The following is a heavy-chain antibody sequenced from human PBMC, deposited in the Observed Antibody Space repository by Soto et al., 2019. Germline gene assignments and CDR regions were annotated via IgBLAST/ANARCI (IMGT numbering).Heavy chain of an antibody. CDR3: AREMRLYDSGTYDIANDAFDV. J-gene: IGHJ3*01. V-gene: IGHV1-2*02. D-gene: IGHD3-22*01. CDR2: INPNSGGT. CDR1: GYTFTGYH. Sequence: ASVKVSCKASGYTFTGYHMPWVRPAPGQGLERMGCINPNSGGTNYAQKFQGRVTMTRDTSISTAYMWGSRLRSDDTAVQYCAREMRLYDSGTYDIANDAFDVWGQGTMVTVSS.